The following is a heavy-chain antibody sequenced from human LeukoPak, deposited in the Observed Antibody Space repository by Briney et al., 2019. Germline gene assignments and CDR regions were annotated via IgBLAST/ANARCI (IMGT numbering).Heavy chain of an antibody. CDR1: GFTFSSYG. J-gene: IGHJ5*02. Sequence: AGGSLRLSCAASGFTFSSYGMHCVRQARGKGLEWVAFIRYDGSNKYYADSVKGRFTISRDNSKNTLYLQMNSLRAEDTAVYYCAKDLVGYQLSMNWFDPWGQGTLVTVSS. V-gene: IGHV3-30*02. CDR3: AKDLVGYQLSMNWFDP. CDR2: IRYDGSNK. D-gene: IGHD2-2*01.